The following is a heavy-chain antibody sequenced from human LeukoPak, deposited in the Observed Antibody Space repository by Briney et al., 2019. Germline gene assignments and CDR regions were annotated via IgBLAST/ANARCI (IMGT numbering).Heavy chain of an antibody. CDR1: GFTFNDYA. CDR2: ITSGIST. J-gene: IGHJ4*02. Sequence: GGSLRLSCAASGFTFNDYAMSWVRQAPGKGLQWVSAITSGISTYYADSVKGRFTISRDNSKNTLYLQMNSLRAEDTAVYYCARDLTPYGDRYFDYWGQGTLVTVSS. D-gene: IGHD4-17*01. CDR3: ARDLTPYGDRYFDY. V-gene: IGHV3-23*01.